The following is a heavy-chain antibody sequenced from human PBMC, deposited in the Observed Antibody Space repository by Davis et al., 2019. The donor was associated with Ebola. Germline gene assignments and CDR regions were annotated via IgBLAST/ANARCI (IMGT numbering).Heavy chain of an antibody. CDR2: FFYTGSS. CDR3: ARGGIAVAGFNY. D-gene: IGHD6-19*01. V-gene: IGHV4-39*07. J-gene: IGHJ4*02. Sequence: MPSETLSLTCSVSGGSISSSRYYWGWIRQPPGEGLQWIGSFFYTGSSYFNPSLKSRVTISVDTSKNQFSLKLSSVTAADTAVYYCARGGIAVAGFNYWGQGTLVTVSS. CDR1: GGSISSSRYY.